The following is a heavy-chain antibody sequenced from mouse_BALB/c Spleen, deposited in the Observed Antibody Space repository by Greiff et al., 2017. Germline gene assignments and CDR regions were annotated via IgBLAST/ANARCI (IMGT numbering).Heavy chain of an antibody. J-gene: IGHJ3*01. D-gene: IGHD1-1*01. CDR3: TRSPYGSSQFAY. CDR2: INPSNGGT. V-gene: IGHV1S81*02. CDR1: GYTFTSYY. Sequence: QVQLQQSGAELVKPGASVKLSCKASGYTFTSYYMYWVKQRPGQGLEWIGEINPSNGGTNFNEKFKSKATLTVDKSSSTAYMQLSSLTSEDSAVYYCTRSPYGSSQFAYWGQGTLVTVSA.